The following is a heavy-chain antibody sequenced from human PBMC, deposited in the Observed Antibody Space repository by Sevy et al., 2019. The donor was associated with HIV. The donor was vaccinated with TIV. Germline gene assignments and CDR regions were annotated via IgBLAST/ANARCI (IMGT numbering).Heavy chain of an antibody. CDR2: IGAYNGNT. Sequence: ASVKVSCKASGYTFTSYGISWVRQAPGQGLEWMGWIGAYNGNTNYAQTLQGRVTMTTDTSTSTAYMELRSLRSDDTAVYYCAKVGYSYGDDAFDIWGQGTMVTVSS. CDR1: GYTFTSYG. CDR3: AKVGYSYGDDAFDI. V-gene: IGHV1-18*01. D-gene: IGHD5-18*01. J-gene: IGHJ3*02.